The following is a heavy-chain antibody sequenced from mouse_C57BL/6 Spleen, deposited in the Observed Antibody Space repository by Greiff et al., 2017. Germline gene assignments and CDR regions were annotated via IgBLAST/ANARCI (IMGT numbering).Heavy chain of an antibody. CDR2: IDPDTGGT. CDR1: GYTFTDYE. J-gene: IGHJ2*01. D-gene: IGHD1-1*01. CDR3: TRRGTVVARVGYFDY. Sequence: VQLQQSGAELVRPGASVTLSCKASGYTFTDYEMHWVKQTPVHGLEWIGAIDPDTGGTAYNQKFKGKAILTADKSSSTAYMELRSLTSEDSAVYYCTRRGTVVARVGYFDYWGQGTTLTVSS. V-gene: IGHV1-15*01.